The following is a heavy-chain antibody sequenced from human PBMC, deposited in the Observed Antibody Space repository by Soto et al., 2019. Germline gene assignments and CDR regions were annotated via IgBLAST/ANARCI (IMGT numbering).Heavy chain of an antibody. CDR3: ARRPLLVRFLEWSRYGYYFDY. V-gene: IGHV4-39*01. CDR2: IYYSGST. Sequence: PSETLSLTCTVSGGSISSSSYYWGWIRQPPGKGLEWIGSIYYSGSTYYNPSLKSRVTISVDTSKNQLSLKLSSVTAADTAVYYCARRPLLVRFLEWSRYGYYFDYWGQGTLVTVSS. CDR1: GGSISSSSYY. D-gene: IGHD3-3*01. J-gene: IGHJ4*02.